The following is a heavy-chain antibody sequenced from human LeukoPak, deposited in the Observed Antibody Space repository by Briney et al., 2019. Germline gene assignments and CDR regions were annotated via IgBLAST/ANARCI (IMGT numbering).Heavy chain of an antibody. D-gene: IGHD3-22*01. CDR2: IYHSGST. Sequence: TPSETLPLTCTVSGYSISSGYYWGWIRQPPGKGLEWIGSIYHSGSTYCHPSLKSRVTISVDTSKKQFSLKLSSVTAADTAVYYCARESYYDTSGWGQGTLVTVSS. J-gene: IGHJ4*02. CDR3: ARESYYDTSG. CDR1: GYSISSGYY. V-gene: IGHV4-38-2*02.